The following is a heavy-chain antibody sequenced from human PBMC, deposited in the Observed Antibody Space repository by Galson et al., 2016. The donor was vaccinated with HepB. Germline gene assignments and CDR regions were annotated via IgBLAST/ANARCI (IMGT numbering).Heavy chain of an antibody. CDR1: GIPFTNAW. CDR2: IKSKIDGGTV. Sequence: SLRLSCAASGIPFTNAWMNWVRQAPGKGLEWVGRIKSKIDGGTVDYAAPVKGRFTISGDDSKNTLYLQMTSLRTEDTAVYYCTTVLSTASMSGWYDWGFDSWGQGTLVSVSS. D-gene: IGHD6-19*01. V-gene: IGHV3-15*07. CDR3: TTVLSTASMSGWYDWGFDS. J-gene: IGHJ4*02.